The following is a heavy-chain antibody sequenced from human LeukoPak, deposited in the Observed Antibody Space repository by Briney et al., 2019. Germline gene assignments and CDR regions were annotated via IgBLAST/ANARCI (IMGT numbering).Heavy chain of an antibody. CDR3: ATNYGSGSYYILVY. D-gene: IGHD3-10*01. V-gene: IGHV4-34*01. Sequence: SETLSLTCAVYGGSFSGYYWSWIRQPPGKGLEWIGEINHSGSTNYNPSLKSRVTISLNTSKNQFSLKLSSVTASDTAVYYCATNYGSGSYYILVYWGQGTLVTVSS. J-gene: IGHJ4*02. CDR1: GGSFSGYY. CDR2: INHSGST.